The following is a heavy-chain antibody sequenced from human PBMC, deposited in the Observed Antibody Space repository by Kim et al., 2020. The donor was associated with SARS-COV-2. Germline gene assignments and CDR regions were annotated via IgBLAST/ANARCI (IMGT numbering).Heavy chain of an antibody. CDR1: GFTFSNAW. V-gene: IGHV3-15*01. CDR3: TTDLIGDILTGFDY. D-gene: IGHD3-9*01. Sequence: GGSLRLSCAASGFTFSNAWMSWVRQAPGKGLEWVGRIKSKTDGGTTDYAAPVKGRFTISRDDSKNTLYLQMNSLKTEDTAVYYCTTDLIGDILTGFDYWGQGTLVTVSS. J-gene: IGHJ4*02. CDR2: IKSKTDGGTT.